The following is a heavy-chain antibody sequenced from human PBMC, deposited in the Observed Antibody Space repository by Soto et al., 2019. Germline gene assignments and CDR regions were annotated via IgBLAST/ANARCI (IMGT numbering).Heavy chain of an antibody. J-gene: IGHJ4*02. D-gene: IGHD5-18*01. CDR3: ARHRYSYGVYYFDY. Sequence: ETLSLTCAVSGGSISSSNWWSWIRQPPGKGLEWIGYIYYSGSTNYNPSLTSRVTISVDTSKNQFSLKLSSVTAADTAVYYCARHRYSYGVYYFDYWGQGTLVTVSS. CDR1: GGSISSSNW. CDR2: IYYSGST. V-gene: IGHV4-59*08.